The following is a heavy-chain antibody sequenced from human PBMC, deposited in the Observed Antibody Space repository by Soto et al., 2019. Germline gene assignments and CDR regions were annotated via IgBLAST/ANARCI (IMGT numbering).Heavy chain of an antibody. J-gene: IGHJ4*02. V-gene: IGHV3-23*01. Sequence: EVQLLESGGGLEQPGGSLRLSCAASGVTVSTNGMTWVRQAPGKGLEWVSTISGGGNTYYADSVKGRFSISRDNSKNTLFLQMSSLRVEDTAIYYCATGQMPTVRVGFDYWGQGTLVTVSS. CDR1: GVTVSTNG. CDR2: ISGGGNT. CDR3: ATGQMPTVRVGFDY. D-gene: IGHD1-1*01.